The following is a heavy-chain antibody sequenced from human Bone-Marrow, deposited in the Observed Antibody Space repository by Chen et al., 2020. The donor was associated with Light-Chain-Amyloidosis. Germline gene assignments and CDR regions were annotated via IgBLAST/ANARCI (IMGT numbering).Heavy chain of an antibody. J-gene: IGHJ6*03. Sequence: QVQLVQSGAEVKKPGASVKVSCKASGYTFTGYYMHWVRQAPGQGLEWMAEIIPVIGTIRYAPDFQGRVTVTTDESMSTAYMELSSLRSEDTAVYYCATARLQAGTYTYYHSYYMHVWGTGTTVIVSS. CDR3: ATARLQAGTYTYYHSYYMHV. D-gene: IGHD1-26*01. V-gene: IGHV1-46*01. CDR2: IIPVIGTI. CDR1: GYTFTGYY.